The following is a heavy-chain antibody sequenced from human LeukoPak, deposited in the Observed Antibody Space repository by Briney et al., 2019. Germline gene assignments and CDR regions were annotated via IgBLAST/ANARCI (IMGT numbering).Heavy chain of an antibody. V-gene: IGHV1-18*01. D-gene: IGHD3-16*01. CDR2: ISAYNGHT. CDR1: GYTFTSYG. CDR3: ARDNDSNSRWFGY. J-gene: IGHJ4*02. Sequence: ASVKVSRKASGYTFTSYGISWVRQAPGQGLEWMGWISAYNGHTNYAQKFQGRVTMTTDTSTTTAYMELRSLRSDDTAVFYCARDNDSNSRWFGYWGQGPMVTVSS.